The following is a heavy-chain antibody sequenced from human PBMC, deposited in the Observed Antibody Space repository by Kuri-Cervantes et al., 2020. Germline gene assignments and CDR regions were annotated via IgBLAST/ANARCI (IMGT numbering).Heavy chain of an antibody. CDR2: INHSGRT. J-gene: IGHJ2*01. V-gene: IGHV4-34*01. D-gene: IGHD2-8*01. CDR1: GGSFSGYY. CDR3: ARVNRYAYWYFDL. Sequence: SETLSLTCGVYGGSFSGYYWNWIRQPPGKGLEWIGEINHSGRTNYKPSHKTRVTVSVDASKSQFSLKLSSVTAADTAVYYCARVNRYAYWYFDLWGRGTLVTVSS.